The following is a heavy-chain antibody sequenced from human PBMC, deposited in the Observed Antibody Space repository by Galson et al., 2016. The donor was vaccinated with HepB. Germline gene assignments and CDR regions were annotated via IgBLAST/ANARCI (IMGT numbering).Heavy chain of an antibody. J-gene: IGHJ3*02. CDR1: GYSFTNHW. CDR2: IHPGDSDT. Sequence: QSGAAVKKPGESLKISCKGSGYSFTNHWIGWVRQMPGKGLEWMGTIHPGDSDTRYSPSSQGQVTISADKSIRAAYLQWNSLKASDTAIYYCARRSSDAFDIWGQGTMVTVSS. CDR3: ARRSSDAFDI. D-gene: IGHD3-10*01. V-gene: IGHV5-51*01.